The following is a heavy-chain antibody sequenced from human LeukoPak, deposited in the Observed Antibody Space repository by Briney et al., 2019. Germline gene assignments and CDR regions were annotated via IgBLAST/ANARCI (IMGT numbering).Heavy chain of an antibody. V-gene: IGHV4-39*07. CDR3: ARAKGDY. Sequence: PSETLSLTCTVSGGSISSSSHYWGWIRQPPGKGLEWIGSMYYRGSTYHNPSLKSRVTISVDTSKNQFSLKLSSVTAADTAVYYCARAKGDYWGQGTLVTVSS. CDR2: MYYRGST. J-gene: IGHJ4*02. CDR1: GGSISSSSHY.